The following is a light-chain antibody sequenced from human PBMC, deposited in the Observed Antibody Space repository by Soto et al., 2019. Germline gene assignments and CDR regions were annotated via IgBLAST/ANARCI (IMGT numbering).Light chain of an antibody. CDR1: QGISNY. J-gene: IGKJ4*01. CDR3: QNYNSALGT. V-gene: IGKV1-27*01. CDR2: AAS. Sequence: DIQMTQSPSSLSASVGDRVSITCRASQGISNYVAWYQQRPGKVPKLLIFAASTLQSGVPSRFSGSGSGTDFTLTISSLQPEDVATYYCQNYNSALGTFGGGTKVEIK.